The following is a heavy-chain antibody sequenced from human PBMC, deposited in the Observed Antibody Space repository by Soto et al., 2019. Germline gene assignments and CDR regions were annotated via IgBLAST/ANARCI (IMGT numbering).Heavy chain of an antibody. CDR3: ARDRLRGPYYYYGMDV. V-gene: IGHV4-4*02. J-gene: IGHJ6*02. CDR1: GGSISRSNW. Sequence: TSETLSVTCAVSGGSISRSNWWSWVRQPPGKGLEWIGEIYHSGSTNYNPSLKSRVTISVDKSKNQFSLKLSSVTAADTAVYYCARDRLRGPYYYYGMDVWGQGTTVT. D-gene: IGHD3-10*01. CDR2: IYHSGST.